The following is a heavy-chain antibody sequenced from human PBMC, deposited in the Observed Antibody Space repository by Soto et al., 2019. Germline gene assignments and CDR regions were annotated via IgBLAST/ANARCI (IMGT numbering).Heavy chain of an antibody. D-gene: IGHD3-9*01. V-gene: IGHV4-39*01. Sequence: SETLSFTCTVSGGSISSSSYYWGWIRQPPGKGLEWIGIIYYSGSTYYNPSLKSRVTISVDTSKSQFSLNLNSVTAADTAVYYCARGYDILTSPLDYWGPGTLVTVS. CDR1: GGSISSSSYY. CDR3: ARGYDILTSPLDY. J-gene: IGHJ4*02. CDR2: IYYSGST.